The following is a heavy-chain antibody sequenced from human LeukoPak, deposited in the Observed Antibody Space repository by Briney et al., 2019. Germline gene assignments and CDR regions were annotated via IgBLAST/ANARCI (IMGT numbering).Heavy chain of an antibody. D-gene: IGHD3-3*01. V-gene: IGHV4-34*01. CDR1: GGPFSGYY. J-gene: IGHJ2*01. CDR2: VYYSGDT. Sequence: SETLSLTCAVYGGPFSGYYWSWVRQPPGKGLEWIGSVYYSGDTYYNPSLKSRVTISVDTSKSQFSLRLSSVTAADTAVYYCARGFLEWLLPYWYFDLWGRGTLITVSS. CDR3: ARGFLEWLLPYWYFDL.